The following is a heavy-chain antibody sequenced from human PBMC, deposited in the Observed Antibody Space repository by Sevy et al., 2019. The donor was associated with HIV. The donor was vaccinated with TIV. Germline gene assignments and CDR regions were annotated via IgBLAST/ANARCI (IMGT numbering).Heavy chain of an antibody. CDR3: ARSGGYGWDL. J-gene: IGHJ3*01. Sequence: GSLRLSCAASGFTFEHYWMTWVRQAPGKGLEWVANIKPDGSQSYYVDSVKGRFTFSRDNAKNSLDLQMNSLRAEDTAVYYCARSGGYGWDLWGQGTMVTVSS. V-gene: IGHV3-7*01. D-gene: IGHD3-16*01. CDR1: GFTFEHYW. CDR2: IKPDGSQS.